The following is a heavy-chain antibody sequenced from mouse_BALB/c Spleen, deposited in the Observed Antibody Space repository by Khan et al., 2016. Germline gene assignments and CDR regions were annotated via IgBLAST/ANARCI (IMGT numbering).Heavy chain of an antibody. CDR3: ARRVRWYFDD. CDR1: GFTFTDYS. CDR2: IKTETGEP. Sequence: QIQLVQSGPELKKPGETVKISCKASGFTFTDYSLHWVKQAPGKGLKWMGWIKTETGEPTYADDFKGRFAFSLETSASTAYLQINNLKSEDTATXCCARRVRWYFDDWGAGTTVTVSS. J-gene: IGHJ1*01. V-gene: IGHV9-2-1*01. D-gene: IGHD2-14*01.